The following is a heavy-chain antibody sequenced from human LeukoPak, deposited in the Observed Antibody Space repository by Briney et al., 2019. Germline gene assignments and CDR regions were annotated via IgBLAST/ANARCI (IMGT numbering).Heavy chain of an antibody. Sequence: GGSLRLSCAASGFTFGSYGMSWVRQAPGKGLEWVSGITSRSTTYYADSVKGRFTISRDNSKNMVWLQINSPTAEDTATYYCAKDGNWARFEDWGQGTLVTVSS. D-gene: IGHD7-27*01. CDR3: AKDGNWARFED. CDR1: GFTFGSYG. CDR2: ITSRSTT. J-gene: IGHJ4*02. V-gene: IGHV3-23*01.